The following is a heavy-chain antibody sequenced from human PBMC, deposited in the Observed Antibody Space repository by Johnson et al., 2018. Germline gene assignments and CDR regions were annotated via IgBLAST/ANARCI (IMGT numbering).Heavy chain of an antibody. CDR2: IIPIFGTA. V-gene: IGHV1-69*12. J-gene: IGHJ6*02. D-gene: IGHD6-19*01. Sequence: QVQLVQSGAEVKKXGSSXKVXCKASGGTFSSYAISWVRQAPGQGLEWMGGIIPIFGTANYAQKFQGRVTITADESTSTAYMGLRSLRSADTAVYYCAGDSGWYEEAGGMDVWGQGTTVTVSS. CDR1: GGTFSSYA. CDR3: AGDSGWYEEAGGMDV.